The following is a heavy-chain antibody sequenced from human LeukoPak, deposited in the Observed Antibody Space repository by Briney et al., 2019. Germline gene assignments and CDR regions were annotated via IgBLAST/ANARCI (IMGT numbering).Heavy chain of an antibody. CDR1: GGSISSSSYY. J-gene: IGHJ4*02. CDR3: AGDPELPNFDY. V-gene: IGHV4-39*07. Sequence: SETLSLTCTVSGGSISSSSYYWGWIRQPPGKGLEWIGEINHSGSTNYNPSLKSRVTISVDTSKNQFSLKLSSVTAADTAVYYCAGDPELPNFDYWGQGTLVTVSS. CDR2: INHSGST. D-gene: IGHD1-14*01.